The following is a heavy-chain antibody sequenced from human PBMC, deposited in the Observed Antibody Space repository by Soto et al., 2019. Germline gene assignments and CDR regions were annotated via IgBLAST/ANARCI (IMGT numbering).Heavy chain of an antibody. V-gene: IGHV4-4*02. D-gene: IGHD1-26*01. CDR3: ARVREPLTGGPWFDP. CDR2: INHRGSA. Sequence: SETLSLTCAVSGASVSSTYWWSWVRQPPGKGPEWIGEINHRGSANYNPSLKSRVTISVDTSKNQFSLKLSSVTAADTAVYYCARVREPLTGGPWFDPWGQGTLVTVSS. J-gene: IGHJ5*02. CDR1: GASVSSTYW.